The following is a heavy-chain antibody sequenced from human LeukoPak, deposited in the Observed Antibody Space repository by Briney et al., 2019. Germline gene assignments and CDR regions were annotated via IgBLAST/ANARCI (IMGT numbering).Heavy chain of an antibody. D-gene: IGHD2-21*01. Sequence: GESLKISCKGSGYSFTSYWIGWVRQLPGKGLEWVGIIYPGDSDTRYSPSFQGQVTISADKSISTAYLQWSSLKASDTAMYYCARPNAYGGDGLEYWGQGTLVTVSS. V-gene: IGHV5-51*01. CDR1: GYSFTSYW. CDR3: ARPNAYGGDGLEY. J-gene: IGHJ4*02. CDR2: IYPGDSDT.